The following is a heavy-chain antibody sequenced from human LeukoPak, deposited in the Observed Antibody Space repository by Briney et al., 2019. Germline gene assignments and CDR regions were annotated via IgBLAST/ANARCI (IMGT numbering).Heavy chain of an antibody. CDR3: TRRYCSSINCPRHFDF. CDR2: IRSKAYGGTA. V-gene: IGHV3-49*04. CDR1: GFTFDDYA. D-gene: IGHD2-2*01. Sequence: PGRSLRLSCTTSGFTFDDYAMSWVRPAPGKGLEWVGFIRSKAYGGTAEYAASVKGRFTISRDDSKNIAYLQMNSLKTEDTAVYYCTRRYCSSINCPRHFDFWGQGTLVTVSS. J-gene: IGHJ4*02.